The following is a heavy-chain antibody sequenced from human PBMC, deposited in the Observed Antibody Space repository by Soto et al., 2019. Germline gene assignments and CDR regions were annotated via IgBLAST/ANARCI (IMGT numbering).Heavy chain of an antibody. CDR3: ARGSGWLTDY. CDR1: DVSTSNFF. CDR2: IDSSGTT. V-gene: IGHV4-59*08. Sequence: QVQLHEPGPALVKPSETLSLTCTVSDVSTSNFFWKWFRQPPGKGLEWIGIIDSSGTTTYNPSLESRITISLDTSKSQCSLRVNSVTATDTAVYYCARGSGWLTDYWGQGTQVTVST. J-gene: IGHJ4*02. D-gene: IGHD6-19*01.